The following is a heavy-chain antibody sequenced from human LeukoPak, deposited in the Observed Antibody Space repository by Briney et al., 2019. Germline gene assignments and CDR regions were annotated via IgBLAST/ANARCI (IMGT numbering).Heavy chain of an antibody. CDR3: ASNVEAAQQFDY. D-gene: IGHD6-13*01. V-gene: IGHV1-2*02. CDR1: GYTFTGYY. CDR2: INPNSGGT. Sequence: ASVMVSCKASGYTFTGYYMHWVRQAPGQGLEWMGWINPNSGGTNYAQKFQGRVTMTRDTSISTAYMELSRLRSDDTAVYYCASNVEAAQQFDYWGQGTLVTVSS. J-gene: IGHJ4*02.